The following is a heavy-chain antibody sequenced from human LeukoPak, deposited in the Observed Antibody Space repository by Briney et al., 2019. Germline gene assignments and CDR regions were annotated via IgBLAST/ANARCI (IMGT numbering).Heavy chain of an antibody. CDR1: GFTFSSYA. Sequence: GGSLRLSCAASGFTFSSYAMHWVRQAPGKGLEWVAVISYDGSNKYYADSVKGRFTISRDNSKNTLYLQMNSLRAEGTAVYYCARVQSGRVADAFDIWGQGTMVTVSS. CDR2: ISYDGSNK. J-gene: IGHJ3*02. D-gene: IGHD4-11*01. V-gene: IGHV3-30-3*01. CDR3: ARVQSGRVADAFDI.